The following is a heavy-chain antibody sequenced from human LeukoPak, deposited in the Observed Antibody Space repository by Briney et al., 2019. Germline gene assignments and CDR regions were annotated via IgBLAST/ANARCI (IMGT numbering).Heavy chain of an antibody. D-gene: IGHD3-22*01. CDR1: GFPFNCYY. CDR3: AREGDSSADAFDI. CDR2: INPNSGDT. V-gene: IGHV1-2*02. Sequence: ASVTLCREGSGFPFNCYYMDWVRQAPGHGLEWMGWINPNSGDTSYAQKFQGRVTMTRDTSISTAYMELRSLRSDDTAVYHCAREGDSSADAFDIWGLGTMVTVSS. J-gene: IGHJ3*02.